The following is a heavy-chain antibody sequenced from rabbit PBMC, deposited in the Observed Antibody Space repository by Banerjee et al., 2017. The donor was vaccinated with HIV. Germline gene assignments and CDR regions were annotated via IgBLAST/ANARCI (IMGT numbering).Heavy chain of an antibody. V-gene: IGHV1S43*01. J-gene: IGHJ2*01. CDR1: GFSFSSNYY. Sequence: QEQLVESGGGLVQPEGSLTLTCTASGFSFSSNYYMCWVRQAPGKGLELIACTYSRGGSSWYANWVNGRFTISRSTSLNTVDLKMTSLTAADTATYFCARSDGTNWHYNCWGPGTLVTVS. CDR2: TYSRGGSS. CDR3: ARSDGTNWHYNC. D-gene: IGHD5-1*01.